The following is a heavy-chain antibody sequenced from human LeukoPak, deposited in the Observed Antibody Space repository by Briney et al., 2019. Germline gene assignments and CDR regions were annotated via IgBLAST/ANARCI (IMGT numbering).Heavy chain of an antibody. J-gene: IGHJ5*02. D-gene: IGHD6-6*01. CDR3: ARDVGSSSGNWFDP. CDR2: INHSGST. Sequence: SETLSLTCAVYGGSFSGYYWTWIRQPPGKGLEWIGEINHSGSTNYNPSLKSRVTISVDTSKSQFFLKLSSVTAADTAVYYCARDVGSSSGNWFDPWGQGTLVTVSS. CDR1: GGSFSGYY. V-gene: IGHV4-34*01.